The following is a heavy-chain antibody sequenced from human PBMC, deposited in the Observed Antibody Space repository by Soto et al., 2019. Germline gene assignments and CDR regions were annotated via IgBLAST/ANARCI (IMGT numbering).Heavy chain of an antibody. V-gene: IGHV1-69*13. CDR3: ALYGSGSYSWADV. J-gene: IGHJ6*02. D-gene: IGHD3-10*01. CDR2: IIPIFGTA. CDR1: GGTFSSYA. Sequence: SVKVSCKASGGTFSSYAISWVRQAPGQGLEWMGGIIPIFGTANYAQKFQGRVTITADESTSTAYMELSSLRSEDTAVYYCALYGSGSYSWADVWGQGTTVTVSS.